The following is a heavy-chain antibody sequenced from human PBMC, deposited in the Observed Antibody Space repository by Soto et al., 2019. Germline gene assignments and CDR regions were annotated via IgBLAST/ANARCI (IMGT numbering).Heavy chain of an antibody. CDR1: GFTFSSYG. Sequence: QVQLVESGGGVVQPGRSLRLSCAASGFTFSSYGMHWVRQAPGKGLEWVAVVSYDGSNKYYADSVKGRFTISRDNSKNTLYLQMNSLRAEDTAVYYCAKDIGYCSSTSCYYEDYYYYGMDVWGQGTTVTVSS. J-gene: IGHJ6*02. CDR2: VSYDGSNK. V-gene: IGHV3-30*18. D-gene: IGHD2-2*01. CDR3: AKDIGYCSSTSCYYEDYYYYGMDV.